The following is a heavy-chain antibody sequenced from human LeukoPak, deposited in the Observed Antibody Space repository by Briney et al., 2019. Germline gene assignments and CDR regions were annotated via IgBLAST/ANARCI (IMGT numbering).Heavy chain of an antibody. CDR3: AKDRGGGLTTVTPSEY. D-gene: IGHD4-17*01. J-gene: IGHJ4*02. V-gene: IGHV3-11*04. CDR1: GFTFSDYY. Sequence: PGGSLRLSCAASGFTFSDYYMSWIRQAPGKGLEWVSYISSSGSTIYYADSVKGRFTISRDNAKNSLYLQMNSLRAEDTAVYYCAKDRGGGLTTVTPSEYWGQGTLVTVSS. CDR2: ISSSGSTI.